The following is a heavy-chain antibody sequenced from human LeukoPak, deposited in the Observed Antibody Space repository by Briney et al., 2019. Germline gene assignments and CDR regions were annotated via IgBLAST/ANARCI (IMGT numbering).Heavy chain of an antibody. Sequence: GSVNVSCKASGYTFTSYDINWVRQAAGQGLEGMGWMNPNSGNTGYAQKFQGRVTMTRNTSISTAYMELSSLRSEDTAVYYCARGEAISGYFDYWGQGTLVTVSS. D-gene: IGHD3-9*01. J-gene: IGHJ4*02. CDR2: MNPNSGNT. CDR3: ARGEAISGYFDY. CDR1: GYTFTSYD. V-gene: IGHV1-8*01.